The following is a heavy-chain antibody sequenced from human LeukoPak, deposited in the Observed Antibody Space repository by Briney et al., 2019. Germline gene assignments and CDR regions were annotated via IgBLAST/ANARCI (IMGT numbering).Heavy chain of an antibody. Sequence: GASVKVSCKASGYTFTGYYMHWVRQAPGQGLEWMGWINPNSGGTNYAQKFQGRVTMTRDTSISTAYMELSRLRPDDTAVYYCASCIAVAGTDDAFDIWGQGTMVTVSS. D-gene: IGHD6-19*01. CDR3: ASCIAVAGTDDAFDI. J-gene: IGHJ3*02. CDR2: INPNSGGT. V-gene: IGHV1-2*02. CDR1: GYTFTGYY.